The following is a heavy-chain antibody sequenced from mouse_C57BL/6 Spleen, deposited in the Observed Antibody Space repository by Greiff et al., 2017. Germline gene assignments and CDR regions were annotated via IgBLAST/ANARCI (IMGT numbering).Heavy chain of an antibody. D-gene: IGHD2-5*01. CDR1: GFSLTSYG. J-gene: IGHJ4*01. V-gene: IGHV2-5*01. CDR2: IWRGGST. CDR3: AKKRKTYYSNDSYAMDY. Sequence: QVQLQQSGPGLVQPSQSLSITCTVSGFSLTSYGVHWVRQSPGKGLEWLGVIWRGGSTAYNAAFMSRLGITKNNSKSQVFFKMNMLQADDTTIYYCAKKRKTYYSNDSYAMDYWGQGTSVTVSS.